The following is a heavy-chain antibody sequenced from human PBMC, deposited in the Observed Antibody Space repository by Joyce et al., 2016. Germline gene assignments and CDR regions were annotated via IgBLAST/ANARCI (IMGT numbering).Heavy chain of an antibody. CDR2: IYYSGST. D-gene: IGHD6-19*01. V-gene: IGHV4-59*01. Sequence: QVQLQESGPGLVKPSETLSFTCTVSGGSISSYYWSWIRQPPWKGLEWIAYIYYSGSTDYNPSLKRRVTISVDTSKNQFSLKLNSVTATDTAMYYCARGPEIGAVDHPFDYWGQGILVTVSS. CDR1: GGSISSYY. J-gene: IGHJ4*02. CDR3: ARGPEIGAVDHPFDY.